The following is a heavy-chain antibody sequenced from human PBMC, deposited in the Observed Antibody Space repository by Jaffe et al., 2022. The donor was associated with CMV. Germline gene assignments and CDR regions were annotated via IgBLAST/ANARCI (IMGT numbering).Heavy chain of an antibody. CDR2: IIPIFGTA. V-gene: IGHV1-69*01. Sequence: QVQLVQSGAEVKKPGSSVKVSCKASGGTFSSYAISWVRQAPGQGLEWMGGIIPIFGTANYAQKFQGRVTITADESTSTAYMELSSLRSEDTAVYYCARQGIAARFIMVGWFDPWGQGTLVTVSS. J-gene: IGHJ5*02. D-gene: IGHD6-6*01. CDR1: GGTFSSYA. CDR3: ARQGIAARFIMVGWFDP.